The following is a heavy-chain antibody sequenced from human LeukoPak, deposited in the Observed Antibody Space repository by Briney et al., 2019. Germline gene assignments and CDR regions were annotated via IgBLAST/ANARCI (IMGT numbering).Heavy chain of an antibody. CDR1: GGSFSGYY. D-gene: IGHD3-22*01. J-gene: IGHJ4*02. V-gene: IGHV4-34*01. CDR2: INHCGST. CDR3: ARGNNYYDSSGLDY. Sequence: SETLSLTCAVYGGSFSGYYWSWIRQPPGKGLEWIGEINHCGSTNYNPFLKSRVTISVDTSKNQFSLKLSSVTAADTAVYYCARGNNYYDSSGLDYWGQGTLVTVSS.